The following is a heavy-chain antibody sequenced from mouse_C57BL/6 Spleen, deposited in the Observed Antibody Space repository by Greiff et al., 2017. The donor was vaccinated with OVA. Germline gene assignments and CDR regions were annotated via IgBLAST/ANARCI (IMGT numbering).Heavy chain of an antibody. D-gene: IGHD1-3*01. CDR3: ARESLTFDY. V-gene: IGHV5-4*01. Sequence: EVQRVESGGGLVKPGGSLKLSCAASGFTFSSYAMSWVRQTPEKRLEWVATISDGGSYTYYPDNVKGRFTISRDNAKNNLYLQMSHLKSEDTAMYYCARESLTFDYWGQGTTLTVSS. J-gene: IGHJ2*01. CDR1: GFTFSSYA. CDR2: ISDGGSYT.